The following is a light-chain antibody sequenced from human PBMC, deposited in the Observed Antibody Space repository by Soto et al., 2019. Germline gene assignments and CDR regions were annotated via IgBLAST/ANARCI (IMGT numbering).Light chain of an antibody. CDR3: HQRQSWPRT. J-gene: IGKJ1*01. V-gene: IGKV3-11*01. Sequence: EIVLTQSPATLSSAPGERATLSCRASQTVNSRLAWYQHKPGQAPRLLIYHTSNRATGIPARFSGSGSGTEFTLTISSLQPEDFAVYYCHQRQSWPRTFGQGTKVDIK. CDR1: QTVNSR. CDR2: HTS.